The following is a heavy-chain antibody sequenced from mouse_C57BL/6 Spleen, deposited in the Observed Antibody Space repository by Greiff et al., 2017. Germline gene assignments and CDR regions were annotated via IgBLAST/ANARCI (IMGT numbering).Heavy chain of an antibody. D-gene: IGHD1-1*01. V-gene: IGHV1-19*01. Sequence: EVQLQQSGPVLVKPGASVKMSGKASGYTFTDYYMNWVKRTQGRSLEGMGVIIPYNGGTSYNRKFKGTATLTVDKSSSTAYMELNSLTSEDSSVYYCARKDYGSSYAFAYWGQGTLVTVSA. CDR1: GYTFTDYY. CDR2: IIPYNGGT. J-gene: IGHJ3*01. CDR3: ARKDYGSSYAFAY.